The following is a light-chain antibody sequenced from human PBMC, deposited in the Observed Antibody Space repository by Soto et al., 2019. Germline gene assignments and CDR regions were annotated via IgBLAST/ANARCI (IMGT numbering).Light chain of an antibody. CDR2: GAS. J-gene: IGKJ1*01. Sequence: EIVLTQSPGTPSLSPGERATLSCRASQSVSNNYLAWYQQKPGQAPRLLIYGASNRATGIPDRFSGSGSGTEFTLTISSLQSEDFATYYCQQYNSYSRTFGQGTKVDIK. CDR3: QQYNSYSRT. CDR1: QSVSNNY. V-gene: IGKV3-20*01.